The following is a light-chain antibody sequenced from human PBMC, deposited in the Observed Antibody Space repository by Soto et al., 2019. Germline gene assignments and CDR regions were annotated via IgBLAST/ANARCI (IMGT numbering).Light chain of an antibody. CDR1: QSVSSN. V-gene: IGKV3-15*01. Sequence: ETVMTQSPATLSVSPGERATLSCRASQSVSSNLVWYQQKPGQAPRLLIYSASTRATGIPDRFSGSGSGTEFNHTISSLQSEDFAIYYCLQYKNWPPWTFGRGTKVEIK. J-gene: IGKJ1*01. CDR3: LQYKNWPPWT. CDR2: SAS.